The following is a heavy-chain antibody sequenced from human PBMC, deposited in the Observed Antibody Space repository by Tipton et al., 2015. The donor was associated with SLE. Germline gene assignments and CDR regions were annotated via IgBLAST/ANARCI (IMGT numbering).Heavy chain of an antibody. V-gene: IGHV4-59*11. CDR1: GGSISSHY. D-gene: IGHD2-15*01. Sequence: TLSLTCTVSGGSISSHYWSWIRQPPGKGLEWIGYFYYSGSTNYNPSLKSRVTISVDTSKNQFSLKLSSVTAADTAVYYCARKYCSGGSCSYFDYWGQGTLVTVSS. CDR2: FYYSGST. CDR3: ARKYCSGGSCSYFDY. J-gene: IGHJ4*02.